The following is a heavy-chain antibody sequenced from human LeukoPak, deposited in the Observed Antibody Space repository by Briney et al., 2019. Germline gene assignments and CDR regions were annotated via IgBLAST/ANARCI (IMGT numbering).Heavy chain of an antibody. CDR1: GFTFTSYS. V-gene: IGHV3-21*01. J-gene: IGHJ4*02. D-gene: IGHD5-18*01. Sequence: GGSLRLSCAASGFTFTSYSMNRVRQAPGKGLEWVSSISSSSSYIYYADSVKGRFTISRDNAKNSLYLQMSSLRAEDTAVYYCARDLGYSYGYADFDYWGQGTLVTVSS. CDR2: ISSSSSYI. CDR3: ARDLGYSYGYADFDY.